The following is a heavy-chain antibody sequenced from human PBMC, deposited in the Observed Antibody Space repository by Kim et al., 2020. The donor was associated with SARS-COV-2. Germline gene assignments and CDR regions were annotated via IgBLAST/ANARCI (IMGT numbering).Heavy chain of an antibody. CDR2: ISYDGSNK. CDR1: GITFSSYA. Sequence: GGSLRLSCAASGITFSSYAMHWVRQAPGKGLEWVAVISYDGSNKYYADSVKGRFTISRDNSKNTLYLQMNSLRVEDTAVYYCGKDPACSSTSCIDYWGQGTLFTVSS. J-gene: IGHJ4*02. D-gene: IGHD2-2*01. CDR3: GKDPACSSTSCIDY. V-gene: IGHV3-30*18.